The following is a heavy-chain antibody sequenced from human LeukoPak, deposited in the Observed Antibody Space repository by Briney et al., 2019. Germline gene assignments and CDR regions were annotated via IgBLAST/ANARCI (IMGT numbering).Heavy chain of an antibody. D-gene: IGHD3-22*01. Sequence: PSQTLSLTCTVSSGSIVSGDYYWSWIRQPPGKGLEWIGYIYRSGSTSYNPSLKSRVTISVDRSKNQFSLKLTSVTAADTALYYCAREPLETYYYDTGSSWSFDIWGQGTMVTVSS. CDR3: AREPLETYYYDTGSSWSFDI. CDR1: SGSIVSGDYY. V-gene: IGHV4-30-2*01. J-gene: IGHJ3*02. CDR2: IYRSGST.